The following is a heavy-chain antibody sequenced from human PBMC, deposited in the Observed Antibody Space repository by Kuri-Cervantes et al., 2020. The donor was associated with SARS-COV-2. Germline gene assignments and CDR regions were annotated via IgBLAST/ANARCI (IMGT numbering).Heavy chain of an antibody. CDR2: ISGSGRST. J-gene: IGHJ4*02. Sequence: GESLKISCAASGFIFSNYAMSWVRQAPGKGLEWVSAISGSGRSTYYADSVMGRFTISRDNSKNTLYLQMNSLRAEDTAVYYCARGTPQYGGPFDYWGQGTLVTVSS. CDR1: GFIFSNYA. D-gene: IGHD4-23*01. CDR3: ARGTPQYGGPFDY. V-gene: IGHV3-23*01.